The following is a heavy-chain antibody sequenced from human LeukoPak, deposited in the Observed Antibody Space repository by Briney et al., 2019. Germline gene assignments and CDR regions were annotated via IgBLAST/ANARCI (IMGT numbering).Heavy chain of an antibody. CDR1: GYTFTGYY. J-gene: IGHJ6*02. Sequence: GASVKVSCKASGYTFTGYYMHWVRQAPGQGLEWMGWINPNSGGTNYAQKFQGWVTMTRDTSISTAYMELSRLRSDDTAVYYCARAPYYYDSSGYGMDVWGQGITVTVSS. D-gene: IGHD3-22*01. CDR2: INPNSGGT. V-gene: IGHV1-2*04. CDR3: ARAPYYYDSSGYGMDV.